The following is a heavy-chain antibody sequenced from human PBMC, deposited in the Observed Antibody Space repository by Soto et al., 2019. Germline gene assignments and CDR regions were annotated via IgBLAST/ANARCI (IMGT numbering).Heavy chain of an antibody. V-gene: IGHV3-33*01. CDR3: ATLASKNGFDI. Sequence: QVQLVESGGGVVQPGRSLRLSCAASGFTFSSYGMHWVRQAPGKGLEWVAVIWYDASNKYYADSVKGRFTISRDNSKNTLYLQMNSLIGDDTAVYYFATLASKNGFDIWGQGTMVTVSS. D-gene: IGHD6-19*01. J-gene: IGHJ3*02. CDR2: IWYDASNK. CDR1: GFTFSSYG.